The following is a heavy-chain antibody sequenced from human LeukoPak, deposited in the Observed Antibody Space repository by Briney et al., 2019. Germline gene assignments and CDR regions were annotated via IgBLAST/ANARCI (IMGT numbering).Heavy chain of an antibody. D-gene: IGHD2-15*01. J-gene: IGHJ4*02. Sequence: PGGSLRLSCSVSGIPFSDAWISWVRQAPGKGLEWVGRIKSKKSGGTIDYAAPVKGRFTISRDDSKNMVHLQMNSLKTEDTAVYFCSWLRCSGGSCWGDWGQGTLVTV. CDR2: IKSKKSGGTI. CDR1: GIPFSDAW. V-gene: IGHV3-15*01. CDR3: SWLRCSGGSCWGD.